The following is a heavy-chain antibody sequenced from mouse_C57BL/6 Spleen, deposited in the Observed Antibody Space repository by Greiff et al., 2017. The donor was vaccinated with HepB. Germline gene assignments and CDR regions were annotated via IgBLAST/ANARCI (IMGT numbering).Heavy chain of an antibody. CDR3: ARFGSSFFYWYFDV. D-gene: IGHD1-1*01. J-gene: IGHJ1*03. Sequence: VQLQQSGPELVKPGASVKISCKASGYAFSSSWMNWVKQRPGKGLEWIGRIYPGDGDTNYNGKFKGKATLTADKSSSTAYMQLSSLTSEDSAVYYCARFGSSFFYWYFDVWGTGTTVTVSS. CDR1: GYAFSSSW. CDR2: IYPGDGDT. V-gene: IGHV1-82*01.